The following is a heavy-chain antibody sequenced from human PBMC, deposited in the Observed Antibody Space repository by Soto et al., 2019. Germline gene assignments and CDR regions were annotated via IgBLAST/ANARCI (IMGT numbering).Heavy chain of an antibody. CDR1: GFIFRNFW. CDR2: ISPDGREK. Sequence: VLTGGSLRLSCAASGFIFRNFWMDWVRQAPGKGLEWVANISPDGREKHYVDSVKGRFTISRDNAKNSPYLQMSSLTAEDSALYYCSRSLDSWGQGTRVTVSS. CDR3: SRSLDS. J-gene: IGHJ4*02. V-gene: IGHV3-7*01.